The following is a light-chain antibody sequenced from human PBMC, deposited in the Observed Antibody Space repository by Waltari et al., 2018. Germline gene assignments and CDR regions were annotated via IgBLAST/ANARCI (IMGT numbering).Light chain of an antibody. V-gene: IGKV1-12*01. J-gene: IGKJ4*01. Sequence: DIQMTQSPSSVSAFVGDRVTITCRASQSISNWLAWYQKKPGKAPKLLFYGASDLHSGVPSRFSGSGAGTDFTLTISSLQAEDFATYYCQQVNSFPATFGGGTTVEIK. CDR1: QSISNW. CDR2: GAS. CDR3: QQVNSFPAT.